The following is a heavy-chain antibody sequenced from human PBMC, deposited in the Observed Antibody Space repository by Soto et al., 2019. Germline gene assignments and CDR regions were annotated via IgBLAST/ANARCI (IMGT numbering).Heavy chain of an antibody. V-gene: IGHV1-69*02. Sequence: QVQLVQSGPEVKMPGSSVKVSCKPSGDTFNSYTINWVRQAPGQGLQWMGRTITILAMSNYALKFQGRVTITADKSTTTAYMELSRLRSADTAVYYCAASYGSGSRAFDYWGQGTLVTVSS. D-gene: IGHD3-10*01. CDR3: AASYGSGSRAFDY. CDR2: TITILAMS. J-gene: IGHJ4*02. CDR1: GDTFNSYT.